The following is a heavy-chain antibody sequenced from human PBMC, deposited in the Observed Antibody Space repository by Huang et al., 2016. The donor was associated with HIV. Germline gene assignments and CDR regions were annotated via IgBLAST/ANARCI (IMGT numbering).Heavy chain of an antibody. V-gene: IGHV4-34*02. J-gene: IGHJ5*02. D-gene: IGHD3-10*01. CDR1: GGSLCGYY. Sequence: QVHLQQWGAGLLKSAETLSLTCAVYGGSLCGYYWSWLRQTPGKGLEWIGEINHLGSPNYNPCLKSRVAISMDGSKKQFSLKLRSISDADTAVYFCARDATKNPRGWFDPWGQGTLVTVSS. CDR2: INHLGSP. CDR3: ARDATKNPRGWFDP.